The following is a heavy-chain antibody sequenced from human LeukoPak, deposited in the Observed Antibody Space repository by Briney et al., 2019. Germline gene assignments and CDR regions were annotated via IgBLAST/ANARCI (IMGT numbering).Heavy chain of an antibody. CDR2: IKPDESQK. D-gene: IGHD3-22*01. CDR3: ARDRYDSSHYYHY. J-gene: IGHJ4*02. CDR1: GFTFSHYW. V-gene: IGHV3-7*01. Sequence: PGGSLRLSCAASGFTFSHYWMNWVRQAPGKGLEWVATIKPDESQKYYVDSVKGRFTISRDNAKNLLYLQMNSLRGEDTAVYYCARDRYDSSHYYHYWGQGTLVTVSA.